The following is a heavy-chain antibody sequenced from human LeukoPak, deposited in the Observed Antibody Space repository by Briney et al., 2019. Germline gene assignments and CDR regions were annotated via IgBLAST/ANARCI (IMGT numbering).Heavy chain of an antibody. Sequence: PGGSLRLSCAASGFTFSSYAMHWVRQAPGKGLEWVAVISYDGSNKYYADSVKGRFTISRDNSKNTLYLQMNSLRAEDTAVYYCARDAADIVVVPAAMGGGDYSNYYFDYWGQGTLVTVSS. D-gene: IGHD2-2*01. CDR3: ARDAADIVVVPAAMGGGDYSNYYFDY. CDR1: GFTFSSYA. CDR2: ISYDGSNK. V-gene: IGHV3-30-3*01. J-gene: IGHJ4*02.